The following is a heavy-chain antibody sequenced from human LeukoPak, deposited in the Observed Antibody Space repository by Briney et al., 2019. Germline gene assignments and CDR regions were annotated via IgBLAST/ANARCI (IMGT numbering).Heavy chain of an antibody. D-gene: IGHD1-26*01. CDR1: GGTFSSYA. V-gene: IGHV1-69*05. CDR2: IIPIFGTA. J-gene: IGHJ4*02. CDR3: ARHRGGGSYYEFDY. Sequence: ASVKVSCKASGGTFSSYAISWVRQAPGQGLEWMGGIIPIFGTANYAQKFQGRVTITTDESTSTAYMELSSLRSEDTAVYYCARHRGGGSYYEFDYWGQGTLVTVSS.